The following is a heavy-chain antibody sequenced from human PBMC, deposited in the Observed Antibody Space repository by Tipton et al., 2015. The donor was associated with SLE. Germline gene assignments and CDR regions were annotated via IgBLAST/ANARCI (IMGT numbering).Heavy chain of an antibody. J-gene: IGHJ3*01. Sequence: TLSLTCTVSGGSISSYYWSWIRQPPGKGLEWIGEINHGGSTNYNPSLKSRVTISIDTSKNQFSLKLSSVTAADTAVYYCATYGGGVWGQGTMVTVSS. CDR2: INHGGST. V-gene: IGHV4-34*01. D-gene: IGHD4-17*01. CDR3: ATYGGGV. CDR1: GGSISSYY.